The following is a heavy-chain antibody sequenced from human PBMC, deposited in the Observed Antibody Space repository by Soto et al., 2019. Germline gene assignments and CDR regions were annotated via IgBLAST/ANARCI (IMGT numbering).Heavy chain of an antibody. CDR3: ARGFGYYDFWSGYPYGMDV. D-gene: IGHD3-3*01. J-gene: IGHJ6*02. CDR1: GFTVSSNY. Sequence: GGSLRLSCAASGFTVSSNYMSWVRQAPGKGLEWVSVIYSGGSTYYADSVKGRFTISRDNSKNTLYLQMNSLRAEDTAVYYCARGFGYYDFWSGYPYGMDVWGQGTTVTVSS. V-gene: IGHV3-53*01. CDR2: IYSGGST.